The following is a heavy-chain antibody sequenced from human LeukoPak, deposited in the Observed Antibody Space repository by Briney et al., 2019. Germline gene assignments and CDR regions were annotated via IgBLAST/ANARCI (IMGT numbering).Heavy chain of an antibody. CDR1: GGSISSYY. J-gene: IGHJ4*02. Sequence: PSETLSLTCSVSGGSISSYYWSWIRQPPGKGLEWIGYIYSSGSTNYNPSLESRVTISVDPPKNQFSLKLNSVTATDTAVYYCARERAEDDSNYFDYWGQGTLVTVSS. CDR3: ARERAEDDSNYFDY. D-gene: IGHD3-22*01. CDR2: IYSSGST. V-gene: IGHV4-59*01.